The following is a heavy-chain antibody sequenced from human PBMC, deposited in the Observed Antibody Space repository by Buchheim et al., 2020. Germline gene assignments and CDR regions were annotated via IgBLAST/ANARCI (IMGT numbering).Heavy chain of an antibody. CDR3: AKDRLLSSWYQDRFDS. CDR2: IYHDGREK. Sequence: EVQLVESGGGLVQPGESLRLSCAASGFPSGFSFSDYWMSWVRQAPGKGLEWVANIYHDGREKNYVDSVKGRFTISRDNTKNVLYLQMSSLRADDTAVYYCAKDRLLSSWYQDRFDSWGQGTL. J-gene: IGHJ4*02. V-gene: IGHV3-7*04. CDR1: GFSFSDYW. D-gene: IGHD6-13*01.